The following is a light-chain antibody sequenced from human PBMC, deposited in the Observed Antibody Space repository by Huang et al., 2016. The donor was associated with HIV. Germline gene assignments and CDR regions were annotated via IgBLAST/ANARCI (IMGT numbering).Light chain of an antibody. CDR1: QSLSSW. J-gene: IGKJ1*01. V-gene: IGKV1-5*03. CDR2: KAS. Sequence: DIQMTQSPSALSASVGARVTITCRASQSLSSWLAWYQQKPGKAPNLLIYKASSLESGVPSRFSGSGSGTEFTLTISSLQPDDFATYYCQQYSSYSWTFGQGTKVEIK. CDR3: QQYSSYSWT.